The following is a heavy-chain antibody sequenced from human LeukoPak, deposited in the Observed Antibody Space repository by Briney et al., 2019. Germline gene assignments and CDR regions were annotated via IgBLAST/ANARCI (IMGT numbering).Heavy chain of an antibody. Sequence: SETLSLTCTVSGGSMSSYYWSWIRQPPGKGLEWIGHIFYSGTTKYNPSLKSRVTISVDTSKNQFSLNLGSVTAADTAVYFCARETIAVAGTFRTSSSWFDPWGQGTLVTVSS. J-gene: IGHJ5*02. CDR1: GGSMSSYY. D-gene: IGHD6-19*01. V-gene: IGHV4-59*01. CDR3: ARETIAVAGTFRTSSSWFDP. CDR2: IFYSGTT.